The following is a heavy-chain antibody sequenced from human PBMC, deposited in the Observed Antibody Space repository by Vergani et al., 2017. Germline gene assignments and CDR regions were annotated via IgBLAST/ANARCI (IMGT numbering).Heavy chain of an antibody. V-gene: IGHV3-30*02. D-gene: IGHD4-17*01. J-gene: IGHJ4*02. Sequence: VKLLQSEGAVVQPGGSLRLSCAASVVTFSNFGMHWNRQAPGKGLEWLAYIGKDGINTRYRDAVKGRFTVSRDNSKDILYLQMDSLRSEDSALYYCAKYLRVSTDGLPDSWGPRTLVIVSS. CDR1: VVTFSNFG. CDR2: IGKDGINT. CDR3: AKYLRVSTDGLPDS.